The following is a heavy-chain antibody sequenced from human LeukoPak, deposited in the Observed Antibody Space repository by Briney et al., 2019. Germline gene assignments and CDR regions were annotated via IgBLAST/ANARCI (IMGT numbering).Heavy chain of an antibody. D-gene: IGHD3-10*01. V-gene: IGHV1-2*02. CDR3: AGGGITMVRGVINPPAGY. CDR2: INPNSGGT. CDR1: GYTFTGYY. J-gene: IGHJ4*02. Sequence: ASVKVSCKASGYTFTGYYMHWVRQAPGQGLEWMGWINPNSGGTNYAQKFQGRVTITADERTSKAYMELSSLRSDDSAVYYCAGGGITMVRGVINPPAGYWGQGTLVTVSS.